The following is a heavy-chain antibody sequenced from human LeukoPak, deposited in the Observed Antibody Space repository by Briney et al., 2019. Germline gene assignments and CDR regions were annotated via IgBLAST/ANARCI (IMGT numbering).Heavy chain of an antibody. J-gene: IGHJ3*02. Sequence: SETLSLTCAVYGGSFSGYYWSWIRQPPGKGLEWIGEINHSGSTNYNPSLKSRVTISVDTSKNQFSLKLSSVTAADTAVYYCASPRYCSGGTCYLSAFDIWGQGTMVTVSS. CDR2: INHSGST. D-gene: IGHD2-15*01. CDR1: GGSFSGYY. CDR3: ASPRYCSGGTCYLSAFDI. V-gene: IGHV4-34*01.